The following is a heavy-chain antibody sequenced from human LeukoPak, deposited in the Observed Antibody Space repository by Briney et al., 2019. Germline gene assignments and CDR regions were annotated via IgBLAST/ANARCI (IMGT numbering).Heavy chain of an antibody. CDR3: ATLGAYLWFGSHDAFDI. D-gene: IGHD3-10*01. Sequence: GGSLRLSCAASGFTFSSYSMNWVRQAPGKGLEWVSAISGSGGSTYYADSVKGRFTISRDNSKNTLYLQMNSLRAEDTAVYYCATLGAYLWFGSHDAFDIWGQGTMVTVSS. CDR1: GFTFSSYS. J-gene: IGHJ3*02. V-gene: IGHV3-23*01. CDR2: ISGSGGST.